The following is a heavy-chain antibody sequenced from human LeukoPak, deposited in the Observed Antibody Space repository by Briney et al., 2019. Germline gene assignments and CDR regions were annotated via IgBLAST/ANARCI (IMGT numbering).Heavy chain of an antibody. CDR2: ISGHGGGST. Sequence: GGSLRLSCAASGFTFSSYGMHWVRQAPGKGLEWVSAISGHGGGSTYYADSVKGRFTISRDNSKNTVYLQMSSLRAEDTAVYYCAKVQSDYYDTSGYFGVDYWGQGTLVTVSS. V-gene: IGHV3-23*01. J-gene: IGHJ4*02. CDR1: GFTFSSYG. CDR3: AKVQSDYYDTSGYFGVDY. D-gene: IGHD3-22*01.